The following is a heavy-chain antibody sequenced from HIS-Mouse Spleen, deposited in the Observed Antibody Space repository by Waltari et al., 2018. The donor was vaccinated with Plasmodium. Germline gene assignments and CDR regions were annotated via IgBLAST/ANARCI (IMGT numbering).Heavy chain of an antibody. J-gene: IGHJ3*02. V-gene: IGHV3-53*01. D-gene: IGHD6-6*01. CDR2: IYSGGST. CDR3: ARGMKSSSSAFDI. Sequence: EVQLVASGGGLIQPGGSLRLSCAASGFPVSRPSIGGGRQAPGKGLEWVSVIYSGGSTYYADSVKGRFTISRDNSKNTLYLQMNSLRAEDTAVYYCARGMKSSSSAFDIWGQGTMVTVSS. CDR1: GFPVSRPS.